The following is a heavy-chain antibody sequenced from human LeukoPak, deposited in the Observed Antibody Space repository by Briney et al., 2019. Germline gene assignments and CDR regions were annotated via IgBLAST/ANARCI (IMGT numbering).Heavy chain of an antibody. V-gene: IGHV1-69*13. Sequence: ASVKVSCKASGGTFSSYAISWVRQAPGQGLEWMGGLIPIFGTANYAQKFQGRVTITADESTSTAYMELSSLRSEDTAVYYCARDLGGDYQVNGWFDPWGQGTLVTVSS. CDR1: GGTFSSYA. CDR2: LIPIFGTA. CDR3: ARDLGGDYQVNGWFDP. D-gene: IGHD4-17*01. J-gene: IGHJ5*02.